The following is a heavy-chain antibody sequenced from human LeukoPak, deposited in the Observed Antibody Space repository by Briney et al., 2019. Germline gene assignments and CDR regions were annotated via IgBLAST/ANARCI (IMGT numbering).Heavy chain of an antibody. CDR3: ARGIAIGYCSGGSCYPFDY. V-gene: IGHV4-34*01. Sequence: GSLRLSCAASGFTFSSYGMHWVRQPPGKGLEWIGEINHGGSTNYNPSLKSRVTMSVDTSKNQFSLKLSFVTAADTAVYYCARGIAIGYCSGGSCYPFDYWGQGTLVTVSS. J-gene: IGHJ4*02. CDR2: INHGGST. CDR1: GFTFSSYG. D-gene: IGHD2-15*01.